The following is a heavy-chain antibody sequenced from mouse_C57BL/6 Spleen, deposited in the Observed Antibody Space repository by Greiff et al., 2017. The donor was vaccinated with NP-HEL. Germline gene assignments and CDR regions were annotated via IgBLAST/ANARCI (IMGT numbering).Heavy chain of an antibody. CDR1: GFSLTSYG. CDR3: DRSAGRGNAMDY. V-gene: IGHV2-2*01. Sequence: QVQLKQSGPGLVQPSQSLSITCTVSGFSLTSYGVHWVRQSPGKGLEWLGVIWSGGSTDYNAAFISRLSISKDNSKSQVFFKMNSLQADDTAIYDCDRSAGRGNAMDYWGQGTSVTVSS. J-gene: IGHJ4*01. CDR2: IWSGGST.